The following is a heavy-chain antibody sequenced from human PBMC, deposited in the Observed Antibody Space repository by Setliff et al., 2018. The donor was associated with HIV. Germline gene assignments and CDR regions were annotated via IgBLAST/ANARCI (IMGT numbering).Heavy chain of an antibody. D-gene: IGHD5-12*01. J-gene: IGHJ4*02. CDR2: IYYSGTT. V-gene: IGHV4-39*01. CDR1: GGSISTSRHY. CDR3: ARQGDGYNLYHVYYFDY. Sequence: SETLSLTCTVSGGSISTSRHYWGWIRQPPGKGLEWIGSIYYSGTTYYNPSLRSRVTISVDTSKNQFSLKLSSATAADTAVYYCARQGDGYNLYHVYYFDYWGQGTLVTVSS.